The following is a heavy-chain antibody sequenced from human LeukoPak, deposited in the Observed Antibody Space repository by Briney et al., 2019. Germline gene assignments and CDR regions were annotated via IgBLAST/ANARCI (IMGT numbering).Heavy chain of an antibody. CDR1: GGSISSYY. Sequence: SETLSLTCTVSGGSISSYYWSWIRQPAGKGLEWIGRIYTSGSTNYNPSLKSRVTMSVDTSKNQFSLKLSSVTAADTAVYYCARVGCSGGSCYSNYYYGMDVWGQGTTVTVSS. V-gene: IGHV4-4*07. CDR2: IYTSGST. D-gene: IGHD2-15*01. CDR3: ARVGCSGGSCYSNYYYGMDV. J-gene: IGHJ6*02.